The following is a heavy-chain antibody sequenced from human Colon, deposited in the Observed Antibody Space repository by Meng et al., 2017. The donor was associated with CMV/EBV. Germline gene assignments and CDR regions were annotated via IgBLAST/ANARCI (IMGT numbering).Heavy chain of an antibody. V-gene: IGHV3-21*01. CDR3: ANQMPWNYYHGMDL. J-gene: IGHJ6*02. CDR2: INSTSTYI. D-gene: IGHD3-10*01. CDR1: EFSFSSYN. Sequence: GGPLRLSCVVSEFSFSSYNFNWVRLAPGKGLEWVASINSTSTYIYYADSVKGRFTVSRDNSKNSLYLQMNSLRAEDTAVYYCANQMPWNYYHGMDLWGQGTTVTVSS.